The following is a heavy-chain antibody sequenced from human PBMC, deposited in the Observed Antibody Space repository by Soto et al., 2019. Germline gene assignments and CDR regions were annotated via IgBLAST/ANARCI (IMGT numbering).Heavy chain of an antibody. J-gene: IGHJ4*02. CDR3: ARLHSSSWLPDY. CDR2: IYYSGNT. D-gene: IGHD6-13*01. V-gene: IGHV4-39*01. Sequence: QLQLQESGPGLVQPSETLSLTCTVSGDSISRNYYWGWIRQTPGKGLEWIGSIYYSGNTYYNPSPKSRVTISVDTSKNQFSLKLTSVTAADTAVYYCARLHSSSWLPDYWGQGTLVTVSS. CDR1: GDSISRNYY.